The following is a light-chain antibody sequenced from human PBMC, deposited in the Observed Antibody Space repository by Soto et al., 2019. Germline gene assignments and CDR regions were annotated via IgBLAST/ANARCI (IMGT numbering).Light chain of an antibody. J-gene: IGLJ2*01. CDR2: DNN. V-gene: IGLV1-51*01. CDR1: SSNIGNNY. CDR3: GTWDSSLSAAV. Sequence: QSVLTQPPSVSAAPGQKVTISCSGSSSNIGNNYVSWYQQFPGTAPKLLISDNNNRPSGIPDRFSGSRSGTSATLGITGLQTGDEADYYCGTWDSSLSAAVFGGGTKVTVL.